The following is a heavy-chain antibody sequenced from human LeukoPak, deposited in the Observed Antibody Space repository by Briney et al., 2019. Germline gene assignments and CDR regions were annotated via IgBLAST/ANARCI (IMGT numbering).Heavy chain of an antibody. J-gene: IGHJ4*02. D-gene: IGHD1-26*01. CDR1: GGSIRSTNW. Sequence: PSGTLSLTCGVSGGSIRSTNWWSWVRQPPGQGLEWLGEISLSGLTNYNPSLKSRVTMSLDKSKNHLSLNLTSVTAADTAVYYCSRESGAFSPFGYWGQGTLVTVSS. CDR3: SRESGAFSPFGY. CDR2: ISLSGLT. V-gene: IGHV4-4*02.